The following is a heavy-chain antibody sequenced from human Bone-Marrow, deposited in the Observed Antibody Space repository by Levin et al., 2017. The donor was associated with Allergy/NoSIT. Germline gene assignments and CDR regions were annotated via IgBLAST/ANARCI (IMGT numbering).Heavy chain of an antibody. J-gene: IGHJ4*02. CDR1: GGSFNGYY. Sequence: GSLRLSCAVSGGSFNGYYWSWVRQPPGKGLEWLGEVHDVASPTYNPSLKGRLTMSMFTSRTQFSLELRSVTVADTAVYFCARGHSTSGFDSWGQGTLVTVSS. CDR3: ARGHSTSGFDS. CDR2: VHDVASP. V-gene: IGHV4-34*01. D-gene: IGHD3-10*01.